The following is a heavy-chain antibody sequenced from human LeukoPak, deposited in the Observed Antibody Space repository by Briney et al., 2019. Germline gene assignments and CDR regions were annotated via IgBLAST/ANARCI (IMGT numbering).Heavy chain of an antibody. D-gene: IGHD1-1*01. CDR1: GYTLTELS. CDR3: ATSQSWNDVVRNAFDI. CDR2: FDPEDGET. J-gene: IGHJ3*02. Sequence: ASVKVSCKASGYTLTELSMHWVRQAPGKGLEWMGGFDPEDGETIYAQKFQGRVTMTEDTSTDTAYMELSSLRSEDTAVYYCATSQSWNDVVRNAFDIWGQGTMVTVSS. V-gene: IGHV1-24*01.